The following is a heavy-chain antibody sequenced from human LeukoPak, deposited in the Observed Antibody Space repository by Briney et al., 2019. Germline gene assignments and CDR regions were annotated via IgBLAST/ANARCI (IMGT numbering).Heavy chain of an antibody. CDR3: AKVNWYYNSGTYAGDC. CDR1: GFTIKRDD. Sequence: AGGALRLSCAAPGFTIKRDDINWGRQAPGKGVEGGSSISGEEERRIYADSVKGRFAISKDNSQNTVYLQLNSLRVEDTAVYYCAKVNWYYNSGTYAGDCWGQGTLVTVSS. CDR2: ISGEEERR. V-gene: IGHV3-23*01. J-gene: IGHJ4*02. D-gene: IGHD3-10*01.